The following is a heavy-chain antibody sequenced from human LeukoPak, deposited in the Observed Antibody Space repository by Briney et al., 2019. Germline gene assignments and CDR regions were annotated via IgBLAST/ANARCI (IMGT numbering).Heavy chain of an antibody. D-gene: IGHD1-14*01. V-gene: IGHV1-69*13. CDR1: GGTFSSYA. Sequence: SVKVSCKASGGTFSSYAISWVRQAPGQGLEWMGGIIPIFGTANNAQKFQGRVTITADESTSTAYMELSSLRSEDTAVYYCARDFTRTNAFDIWGQGTMVTVSS. J-gene: IGHJ3*02. CDR3: ARDFTRTNAFDI. CDR2: IIPIFGTA.